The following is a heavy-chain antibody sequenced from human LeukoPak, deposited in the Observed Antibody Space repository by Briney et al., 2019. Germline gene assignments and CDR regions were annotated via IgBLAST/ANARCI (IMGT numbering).Heavy chain of an antibody. D-gene: IGHD1-14*01. Sequence: ASVKVSCKASGYTFTNYAIHWVRQAPGQRLEWMGWINADDGNTKYSQEFQGRVTITRDTSANTAYMELSSLRSEDMAVYYCARISSTIRAFDIWGQGTMVTVSS. J-gene: IGHJ3*02. V-gene: IGHV1-3*03. CDR1: GYTFTNYA. CDR3: ARISSTIRAFDI. CDR2: INADDGNT.